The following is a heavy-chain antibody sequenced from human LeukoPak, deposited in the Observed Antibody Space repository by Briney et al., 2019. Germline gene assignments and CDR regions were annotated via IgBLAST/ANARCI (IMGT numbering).Heavy chain of an antibody. J-gene: IGHJ1*01. D-gene: IGHD6-13*01. Sequence: GGSLRLSCAASGFTFSSYGMHWVRQAPGKGLEWVAVISYDGSNKYYADSVKGRFTISRDNSKNTLYLQMNSLRAEDTAVYYCAKEAAGKGRAEYFQHWARAPWSPSPQ. V-gene: IGHV3-30*18. CDR3: AKEAAGKGRAEYFQH. CDR1: GFTFSSYG. CDR2: ISYDGSNK.